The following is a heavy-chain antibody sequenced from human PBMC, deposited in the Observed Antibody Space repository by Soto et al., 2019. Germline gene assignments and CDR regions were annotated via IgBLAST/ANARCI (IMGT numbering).Heavy chain of an antibody. CDR3: ANDPRRAGIEYFDY. Sequence: QVQLVESGGGVVQPGRSLRLSCAASGFTFSSYGMHWVRQAPGKGLEWVAVISYDGSNKYYADSVKGRFTISRDNSKNTLYLQMNSLRAEDTAVYYCANDPRRAGIEYFDYWGQGTLVTVSS. V-gene: IGHV3-30*18. D-gene: IGHD2-21*01. J-gene: IGHJ4*02. CDR1: GFTFSSYG. CDR2: ISYDGSNK.